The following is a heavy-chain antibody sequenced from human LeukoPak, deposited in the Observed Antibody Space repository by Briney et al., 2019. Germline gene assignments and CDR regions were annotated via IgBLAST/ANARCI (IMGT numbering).Heavy chain of an antibody. CDR3: ARGPGYCSGGSCPGPDYYYGMDV. Sequence: SETLSLTCTVSGGPISSSSYYWGWIRQPPGKGLEWIGSIYYSGSTYYNPSLKSRVTISVDTSKNQFSLKLSSVTAADTAVYYCARGPGYCSGGSCPGPDYYYGMDVWGQGTTVTVSS. J-gene: IGHJ6*02. CDR2: IYYSGST. V-gene: IGHV4-39*07. CDR1: GGPISSSSYY. D-gene: IGHD2-15*01.